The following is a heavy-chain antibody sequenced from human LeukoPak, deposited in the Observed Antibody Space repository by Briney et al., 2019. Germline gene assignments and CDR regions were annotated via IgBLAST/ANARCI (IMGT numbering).Heavy chain of an antibody. J-gene: IGHJ1*01. V-gene: IGHV1-2*02. CDR2: INPNSGGT. CDR3: AMNIAAAESEYFQH. Sequence: ASVKVSCKASGYTFTSYAMHWVRQAPGQRLEWMGWINPNSGGTNYAQKFQGRVTMTRDTSISTAYMELSRLRSDDTAVYYCAMNIAAAESEYFQHWGQGTLVTVSS. D-gene: IGHD6-13*01. CDR1: GYTFTSYA.